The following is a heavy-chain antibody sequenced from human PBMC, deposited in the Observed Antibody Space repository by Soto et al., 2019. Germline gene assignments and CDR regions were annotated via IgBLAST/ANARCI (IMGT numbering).Heavy chain of an antibody. J-gene: IGHJ6*02. Sequence: PGESLKISCKGSGYSFTSYWISWVRQMPGKGLEWMGRIDPSDSDTRYSPSFQGQVTISADKSISTAYLQWSSLKASDTAMYYCARQDRAGTGTTTRRQIYGMDVWGQGTTVTVSS. V-gene: IGHV5-51*01. CDR2: IDPSDSDT. CDR3: ARQDRAGTGTTTRRQIYGMDV. CDR1: GYSFTSYW. D-gene: IGHD1-7*01.